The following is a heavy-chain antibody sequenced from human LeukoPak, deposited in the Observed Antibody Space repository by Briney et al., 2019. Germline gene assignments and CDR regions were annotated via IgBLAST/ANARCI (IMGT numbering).Heavy chain of an antibody. CDR3: AKESSYCSSTSCYAYFDY. J-gene: IGHJ4*02. D-gene: IGHD2-2*01. CDR2: ISGSGGST. V-gene: IGHV3-23*01. CDR1: GFTFSSYA. Sequence: GGSLRLSCAASGFTFSSYAMSWVRQAPGKGLEWVSAISGSGGSTYYADSVKGRFTISRDNSKNTLYLQMNSLRAEDTAVYYCAKESSYCSSTSCYAYFDYWGQGTLVTVSS.